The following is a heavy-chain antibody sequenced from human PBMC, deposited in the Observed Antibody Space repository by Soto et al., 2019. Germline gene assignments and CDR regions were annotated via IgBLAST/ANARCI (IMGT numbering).Heavy chain of an antibody. Sequence: SETLSLTCTVSGGSISSYYWSWIRQPPGKGLEWIGYIYYSGSTNYNPSLKSRVTISVDTSKNQFSLKLSFVTAADTAVYYCARDKITGLFDYWGQGTLVTVSS. CDR1: GGSISSYY. CDR2: IYYSGST. D-gene: IGHD2-8*02. J-gene: IGHJ4*02. CDR3: ARDKITGLFDY. V-gene: IGHV4-59*01.